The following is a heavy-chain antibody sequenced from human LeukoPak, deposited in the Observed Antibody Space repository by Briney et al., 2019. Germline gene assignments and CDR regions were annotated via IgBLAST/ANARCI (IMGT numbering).Heavy chain of an antibody. D-gene: IGHD3-22*01. V-gene: IGHV1-18*01. CDR2: ISAYNGNT. CDR1: GYTFTSYG. CDR3: ATGGIITQKSFDY. Sequence: ASVKVSCKASGYTFTSYGISWVRQAPGQGLEWMGWISAYNGNTNYAQKLQGRVTMTRNTSISTAYMELSSMRSEDTAVYYCATGGIITQKSFDYWGQGTLVTVSS. J-gene: IGHJ4*02.